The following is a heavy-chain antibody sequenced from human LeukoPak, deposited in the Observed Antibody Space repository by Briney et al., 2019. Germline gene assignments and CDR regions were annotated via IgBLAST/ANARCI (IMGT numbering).Heavy chain of an antibody. V-gene: IGHV1-2*02. D-gene: IGHD2-2*01. Sequence: ASVKVSCKASGFIFTNYGISWVRQAPGQGLEWMGWINPNSGGTNYAQKFQGRVTMTRDTSISTAYMELSRLRSDDTAVYYCARGEYRYYFDYWGQGTLVTVSS. CDR1: GFIFTNYG. CDR2: INPNSGGT. J-gene: IGHJ4*02. CDR3: ARGEYRYYFDY.